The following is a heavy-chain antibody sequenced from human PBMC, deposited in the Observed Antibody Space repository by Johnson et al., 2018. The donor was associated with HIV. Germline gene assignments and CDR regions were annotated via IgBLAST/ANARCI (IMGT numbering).Heavy chain of an antibody. D-gene: IGHD4-17*01. CDR3: ARSMTTVTVAFDI. CDR1: GFTFSSYA. Sequence: QVQLVESGGGVVQPGRSLRLSCAASGFTFSSYAMHWVRQAPGKGLEWVAVISYDGSNKYYADSVKGRFTISRDNSKNTLYLQKNSLRAEDTALYYCARSMTTVTVAFDIWGQGTMVTVSS. V-gene: IGHV3-30-3*01. J-gene: IGHJ3*02. CDR2: ISYDGSNK.